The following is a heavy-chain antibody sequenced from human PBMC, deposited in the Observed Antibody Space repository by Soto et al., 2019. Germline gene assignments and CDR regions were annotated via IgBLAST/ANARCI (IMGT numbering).Heavy chain of an antibody. V-gene: IGHV3-30-3*01. J-gene: IGHJ4*02. CDR3: ARGAYFDY. CDR1: GFTFSSYA. Sequence: GGSLRLSCAASGFTFSSYAMHWVRQAPGKGLEWVAVISYDGSNKYYADSVKGRFTISRDNSKNTLYLQMNSLRAEDTAVYYCARGAYFDYWGQGTLVTVS. D-gene: IGHD1-26*01. CDR2: ISYDGSNK.